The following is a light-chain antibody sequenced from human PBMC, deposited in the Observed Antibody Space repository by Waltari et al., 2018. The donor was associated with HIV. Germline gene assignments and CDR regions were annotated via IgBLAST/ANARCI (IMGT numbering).Light chain of an antibody. CDR3: QQYGSSPPTFT. J-gene: IGKJ3*01. CDR2: GAS. CDR1: QRVSSNF. Sequence: ELVLTQSPGTLSLSPGERATLSCRVSQRVSSNFLAWYQQKPGQAPRLLIYGASTRAAGIPDRFSGSGSGTDFILTISRLEPEDFAVYYCQQYGSSPPTFTFGPGTKVDVK. V-gene: IGKV3-20*01.